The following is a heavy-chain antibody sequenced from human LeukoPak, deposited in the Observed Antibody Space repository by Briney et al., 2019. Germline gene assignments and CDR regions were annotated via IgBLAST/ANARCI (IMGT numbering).Heavy chain of an antibody. CDR3: ARLSVGATPIFDY. D-gene: IGHD1-26*01. V-gene: IGHV4-39*07. Sequence: SETLSLTCTVSGGSISSIIYYWGWVRQPPGKGLEWIGSIYYSGSTYYNPSPKSRVTISVDTSKNQFSLKLSSVTAADTAVYYCARLSVGATPIFDYWGQGTLVTVSS. CDR1: GGSISSIIYY. CDR2: IYYSGST. J-gene: IGHJ4*02.